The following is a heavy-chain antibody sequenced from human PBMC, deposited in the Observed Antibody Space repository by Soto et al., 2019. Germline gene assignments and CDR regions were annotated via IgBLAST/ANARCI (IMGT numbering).Heavy chain of an antibody. V-gene: IGHV1-2*02. D-gene: IGHD2-15*01. Sequence: ASVKVSCKASGYTFTGYYMHWVRQAPGQGLEWMGWINPNSGGTNYAQKFQGRVTMTRDTSISTAYMELSRLRSDDTAVYYCARQTVVVVAATRFLGGMDVWGQGTTVTVSS. J-gene: IGHJ6*02. CDR1: GYTFTGYY. CDR2: INPNSGGT. CDR3: ARQTVVVVAATRFLGGMDV.